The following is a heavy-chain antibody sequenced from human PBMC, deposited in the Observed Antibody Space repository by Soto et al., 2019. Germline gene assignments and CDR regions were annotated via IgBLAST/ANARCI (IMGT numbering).Heavy chain of an antibody. CDR2: INWDDDR. Sequence: QITLKESGPALVKPTQTLTLTCTFSGFSLTTNGVGVAWICQPPGKALEWLALINWDDDRHYNPSLTSRLTITKDTSKNQVVLTMTNIDPVDTATYCCAHKEFRTSSPFDFGGPGILVTVSS. CDR1: GFSLTTNGVG. J-gene: IGHJ4*02. CDR3: AHKEFRTSSPFDF. V-gene: IGHV2-5*02.